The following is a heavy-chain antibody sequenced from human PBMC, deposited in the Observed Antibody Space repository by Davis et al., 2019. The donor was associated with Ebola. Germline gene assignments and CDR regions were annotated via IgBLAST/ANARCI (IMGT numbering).Heavy chain of an antibody. Sequence: SETLSLTCAVYGASFSGYYWTWIRQPPGKGLEWIGEINHSGSTNYNPSLKSRVTISVDTSKNQFSLKLSSVTAADTAVYYCARSRFLEWLPYYYWGQGTLVTVSS. CDR1: GASFSGYY. CDR3: ARSRFLEWLPYYY. V-gene: IGHV4-34*01. CDR2: INHSGST. D-gene: IGHD3-3*01. J-gene: IGHJ4*02.